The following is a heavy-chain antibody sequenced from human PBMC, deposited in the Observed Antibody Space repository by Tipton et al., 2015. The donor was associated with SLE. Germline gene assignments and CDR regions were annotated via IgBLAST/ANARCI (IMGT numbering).Heavy chain of an antibody. V-gene: IGHV4-59*08. CDR2: IYYTGST. J-gene: IGHJ4*02. CDR1: GGSIGSYF. Sequence: TLSLTCTVSGGSIGSYFWSWIRQPPGKGLEWIGHIYYTGSTRYNPSLKSRVTILVDTSKNQFSLKLSSVTAADTAVYYCARQRLQPGGDYFDYWGQGTLVTVSS. D-gene: IGHD4-11*01. CDR3: ARQRLQPGGDYFDY.